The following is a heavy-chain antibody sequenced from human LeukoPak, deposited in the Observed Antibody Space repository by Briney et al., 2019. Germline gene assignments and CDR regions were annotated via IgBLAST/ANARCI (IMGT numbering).Heavy chain of an antibody. CDR3: AKGAGDYCSGGRCYPFDY. J-gene: IGHJ4*02. CDR2: IYSGGST. Sequence: PGGSLRLSCAASGFTVSSNYMSWVRQAPGKGLEWVSVIYSGGSTYYADSVKGRFTISRANSKNTVFLQMNSLRAEDSAVYYCAKGAGDYCSGGRCYPFDYWGQGTPVTVSS. CDR1: GFTVSSNY. V-gene: IGHV3-53*01. D-gene: IGHD2-15*01.